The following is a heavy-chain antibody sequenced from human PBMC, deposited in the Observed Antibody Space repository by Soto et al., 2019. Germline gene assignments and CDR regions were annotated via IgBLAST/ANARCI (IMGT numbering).Heavy chain of an antibody. J-gene: IGHJ4*02. Sequence: QVQLVESGGGVVQPGGSLRLSCATSGFSLSSYAMHWVRQAPGKGLEWVALMSYDETKKYYAVSVKGRFTISRDTSKNTLFLQMNNLRVEDTAVYYCAKDRRDGDFMHILVVDFWGQGALVTVSS. D-gene: IGHD2-15*01. V-gene: IGHV3-30*18. CDR1: GFSLSSYA. CDR3: AKDRRDGDFMHILVVDF. CDR2: MSYDETKK.